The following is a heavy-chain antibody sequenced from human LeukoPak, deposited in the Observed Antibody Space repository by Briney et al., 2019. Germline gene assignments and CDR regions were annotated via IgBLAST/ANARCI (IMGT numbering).Heavy chain of an antibody. Sequence: SETLSLTCAVYGGSFSGYYWSWIRQPPGKGLEWIGEINHSGSTNYNPTLKSRVTISVDTSKNQFSLKLSSVTAADTAVYYCARGNHSNPGFDYWGQGTLVTVSS. D-gene: IGHD4-11*01. CDR1: GGSFSGYY. CDR3: ARGNHSNPGFDY. CDR2: INHSGST. V-gene: IGHV4-34*01. J-gene: IGHJ4*02.